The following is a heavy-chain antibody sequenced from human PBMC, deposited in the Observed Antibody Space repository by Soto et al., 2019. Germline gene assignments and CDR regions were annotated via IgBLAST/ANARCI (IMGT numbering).Heavy chain of an antibody. D-gene: IGHD2-15*01. CDR2: IAHDGSNA. CDR1: GFTFRNHA. CDR3: ARGDREDILVVVGARPGEYGTDI. V-gene: IGHV3-30-3*01. Sequence: QVQLVESGGGVVQPGGSLRLSCAASGFTFRNHAMHWVRQAPGKGLECLAVIAHDGSNAFYRDSVKGRFTVSRDNSKNTVYLYMNSLRCEDTGVYYCARGDREDILVVVGARPGEYGTDIWGQGTTVIVSS. J-gene: IGHJ6*02.